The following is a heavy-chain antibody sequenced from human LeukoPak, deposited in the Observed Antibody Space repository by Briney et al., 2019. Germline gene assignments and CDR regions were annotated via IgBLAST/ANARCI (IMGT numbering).Heavy chain of an antibody. CDR1: GFNFDDYG. D-gene: IGHD3-3*01. CDR2: IYWNGGST. J-gene: IGHJ5*02. V-gene: IGHV3-20*04. CDR3: ARLGVDNWFDP. Sequence: GGSLRLSCVASGFNFDDYGMSWVRQAPGKGLEWVSGIYWNGGSTAYADSVKGRFTISRDNAKNSLYLQMNSLRADDTALYYCARLGVDNWFDPWGQGTLVTVSS.